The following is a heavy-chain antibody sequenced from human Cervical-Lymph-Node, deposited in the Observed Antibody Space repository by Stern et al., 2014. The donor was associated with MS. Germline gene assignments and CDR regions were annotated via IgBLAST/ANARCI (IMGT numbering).Heavy chain of an antibody. V-gene: IGHV1-18*01. D-gene: IGHD6-13*01. CDR2: ITAYNGNT. CDR3: ATGYSSSWHGYYYGMDV. J-gene: IGHJ6*02. CDR1: GYTFTSYG. Sequence: VQLVESGAEVKKPGASVKVSCKASGYTFTSYGISWVRQAPGQGLEWMGWITAYNGNTNYAQKLQGRVTMATDASASTACMELRSLRSDDTAGYYCATGYSSSWHGYYYGMDVWGQGTTVTVSS.